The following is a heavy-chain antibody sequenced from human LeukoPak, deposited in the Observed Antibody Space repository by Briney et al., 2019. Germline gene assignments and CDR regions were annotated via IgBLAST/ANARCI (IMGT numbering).Heavy chain of an antibody. CDR3: AREHEDIVVVPAARVYYFDY. V-gene: IGHV3-21*01. CDR2: ISSTSSSI. J-gene: IGHJ4*02. CDR1: GFTFSSYS. Sequence: GGSLRLSCVASGFTFSSYSMNWVRQAPGKGLEWVSFISSTSSSIYYAESVRGRFTISRDNAKNSLYLQMNSLRAEDTAVYYCAREHEDIVVVPAARVYYFDYWGQGILVTVSS. D-gene: IGHD2-2*01.